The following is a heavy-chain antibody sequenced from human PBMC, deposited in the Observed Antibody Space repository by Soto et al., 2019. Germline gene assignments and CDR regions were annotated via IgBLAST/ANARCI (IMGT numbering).Heavy chain of an antibody. CDR2: ISWNSRSI. V-gene: IGHV3-9*01. CDR3: TNGVSYITMDF. Sequence: TGGSLRLSCAASGFTFDDYAMHWVRQAPGKGLEWVSSISWNSRSIGYADSVKGRFTISRDNAKNSLSLQMNSLTVEDTALYYCTNGVSYITMDFWGQGTTVTVSS. J-gene: IGHJ6*02. D-gene: IGHD3-10*01. CDR1: GFTFDDYA.